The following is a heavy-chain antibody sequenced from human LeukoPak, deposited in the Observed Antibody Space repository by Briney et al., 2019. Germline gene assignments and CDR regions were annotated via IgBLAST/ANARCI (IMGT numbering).Heavy chain of an antibody. V-gene: IGHV7-4-1*02. CDR1: GYTFTSRG. CDR3: AKEGVYSGKFGGFDY. D-gene: IGHD1-26*01. CDR2: INTNTRNP. J-gene: IGHJ4*02. Sequence: ASVKVSCKASGYTFTSRGMSWVRQAPGQGLEWMGWINTNTRNPKYAQGFTGRFVFSLDTSVSTAYLEISSLKVEDTAVYHCAKEGVYSGKFGGFDYWGQGTLVIVSS.